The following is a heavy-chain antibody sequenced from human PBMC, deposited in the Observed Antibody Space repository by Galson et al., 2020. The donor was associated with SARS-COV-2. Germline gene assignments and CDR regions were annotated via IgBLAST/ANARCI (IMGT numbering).Heavy chain of an antibody. Sequence: ETLSLTCAASGFTFSTISMNWVRQAPGKGLEWVSYISNSSRTIHYADSVKGRFTISRDNAKNSLYLQMNSLRAEDTALYYCARGQWLSAWGQGTLVTVSS. J-gene: IGHJ5*02. V-gene: IGHV3-48*01. CDR2: ISNSSRTI. CDR3: ARGQWLSA. D-gene: IGHD3-22*01. CDR1: GFTFSTIS.